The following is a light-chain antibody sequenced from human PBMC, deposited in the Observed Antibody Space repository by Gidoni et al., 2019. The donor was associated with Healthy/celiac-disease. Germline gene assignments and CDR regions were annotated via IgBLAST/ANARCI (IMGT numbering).Light chain of an antibody. CDR3: CSYAGSSTVV. J-gene: IGLJ2*01. V-gene: IGLV2-23*01. Sequence: QSALTQPASVSGSPGHAITISCTGTSSDVGSYKLVSWYQQHPGNAPKLMIYEGSKRTSGVSNRFSGSKSGNTASLTISGLQAEDEADYYCCSYAGSSTVVFGGGTKLTVL. CDR1: SSDVGSYKL. CDR2: EGS.